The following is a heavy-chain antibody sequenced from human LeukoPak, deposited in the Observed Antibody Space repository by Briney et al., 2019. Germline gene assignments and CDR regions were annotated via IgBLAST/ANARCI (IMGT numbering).Heavy chain of an antibody. CDR2: IYWNDDK. D-gene: IGHD3-22*01. Sequence: SGPTLVNPTQTITLTCTFSGFSLSTSGVGVGWIRQPPGKALEWLALIYWNDDKRYSPSLKSRLTITKDTSKDQVVLTMTNMDPVDTATYSCVHNYFYTISAYEDGFDYWRQGTLVTVSS. CDR3: VHNYFYTISAYEDGFDY. CDR1: GFSLSTSGVG. J-gene: IGHJ4*02. V-gene: IGHV2-5*01.